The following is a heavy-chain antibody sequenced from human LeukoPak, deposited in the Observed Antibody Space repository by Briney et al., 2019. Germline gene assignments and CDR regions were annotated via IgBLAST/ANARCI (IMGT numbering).Heavy chain of an antibody. V-gene: IGHV4-59*08. Sequence: SETLPLTCTVSGGSISDYSWSWIRQPPGKGLEWIGYIYYSGSTTYNPSLKSRVTISVDMSKNQFSLKLSSVTAADTAVYYCARLVTSSWYFDLWGRGTLVTVSS. J-gene: IGHJ2*01. CDR3: ARLVTSSWYFDL. CDR2: IYYSGST. D-gene: IGHD2-2*01. CDR1: GGSISDYS.